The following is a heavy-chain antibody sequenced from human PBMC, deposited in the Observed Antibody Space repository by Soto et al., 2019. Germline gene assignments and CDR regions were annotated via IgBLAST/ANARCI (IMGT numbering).Heavy chain of an antibody. CDR1: GGTFSPYT. Sequence: QVQLVQSGAEVKKPGSSVKVSCKTSGGTFSPYTVTWVRQAPGQGLEWMGRVTPVLGIADYSQKFQGRVTITADKSTTIVYMELSSLRSDDTAVYYCARAPGGLSGGSDYWGQGTLVTVSA. V-gene: IGHV1-69*02. CDR3: ARAPGGLSGGSDY. J-gene: IGHJ4*02. CDR2: VTPVLGIA. D-gene: IGHD3-10*01.